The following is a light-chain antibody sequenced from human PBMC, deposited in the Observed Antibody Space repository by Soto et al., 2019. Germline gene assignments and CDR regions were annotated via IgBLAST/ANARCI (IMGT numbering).Light chain of an antibody. CDR1: QSVSSN. J-gene: IGKJ1*01. V-gene: IGKV3-15*01. CDR2: GAS. Sequence: EIVMTQSPATLSVSPWERSTLSFRASQSVSSNLAWYQQRPGQAPRLLIYGASTRATGIPARFSGSGSGTEFTLTISSLQSEDFAVFYCQQYHNWPRTFGQGTKVDIK. CDR3: QQYHNWPRT.